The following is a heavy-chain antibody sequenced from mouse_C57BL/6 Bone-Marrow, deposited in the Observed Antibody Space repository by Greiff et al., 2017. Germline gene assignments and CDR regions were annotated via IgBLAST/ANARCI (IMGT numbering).Heavy chain of an antibody. CDR2: INPYNGGT. J-gene: IGHJ3*01. D-gene: IGHD2-3*01. CDR1: GYTFTDYY. CDR3: GRETYDGSFAY. V-gene: IGHV1-19*01. Sequence: EVQLQQSGPVLVKPGASVKMSCKASGYTFTDYYMNWVKQSHGKSLEWIGVINPYNGGTSYNQKFKGKATLTVDKSSSTAYMELNSLTSEDSAGYYCGRETYDGSFAYWGQGTLVTVSA.